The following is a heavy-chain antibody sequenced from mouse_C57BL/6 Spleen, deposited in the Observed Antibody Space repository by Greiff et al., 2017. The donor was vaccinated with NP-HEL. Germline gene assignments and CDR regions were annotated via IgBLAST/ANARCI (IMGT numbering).Heavy chain of an antibody. CDR2: ISGGGGNT. CDR1: GFTFSSYT. CDR3: ARHGHYYGSSYPYWYFDV. J-gene: IGHJ1*03. D-gene: IGHD1-1*01. Sequence: EVMLVESGGGLVKPGGSLKLSCAASGFTFSSYTVSWVRQTPEKRLEWVATISGGGGNTYYPDSVKGRFTISRDNAKNTLYLQMSSLRSEDTALYYCARHGHYYGSSYPYWYFDVWGTGTTVTVSS. V-gene: IGHV5-9*01.